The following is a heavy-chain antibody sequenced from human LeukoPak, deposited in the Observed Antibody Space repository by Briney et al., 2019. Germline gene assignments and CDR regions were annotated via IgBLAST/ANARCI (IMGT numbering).Heavy chain of an antibody. Sequence: ASVKVSCKASGYTFTGYYMHWVRQAPGQGLEWMGWINPNSGGTNYAQKLQGRVTMTTDTSTSTAYMELRSLRSEDTAVYYCASRLGQLLYKDAFDIWGQGTMVTVSS. V-gene: IGHV1-2*02. D-gene: IGHD2-2*02. CDR2: INPNSGGT. CDR3: ASRLGQLLYKDAFDI. J-gene: IGHJ3*02. CDR1: GYTFTGYY.